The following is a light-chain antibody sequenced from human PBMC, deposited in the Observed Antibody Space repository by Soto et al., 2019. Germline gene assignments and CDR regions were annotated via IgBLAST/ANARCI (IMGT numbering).Light chain of an antibody. CDR3: QQYNDWPIT. CDR1: QSVSSN. V-gene: IGKV3-15*01. J-gene: IGKJ5*01. CDR2: GAS. Sequence: IVMTQSPATLSVSPGERATLSCRASQSVSSNLAWYQQKPGQAPRLLIYGASTRATGIPARFSGSGSGTEFTLTFSSLQSEDFAVYYCQQYNDWPITFGQGRRLEIK.